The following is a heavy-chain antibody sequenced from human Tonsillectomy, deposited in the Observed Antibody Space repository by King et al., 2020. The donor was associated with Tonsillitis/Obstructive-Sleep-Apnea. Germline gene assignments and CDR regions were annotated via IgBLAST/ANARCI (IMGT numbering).Heavy chain of an antibody. J-gene: IGHJ4*02. CDR2: TYYRSKWYN. Sequence: QVQLQQSGPGLVKPSQTLSLTCAISGDSVSSNSGAWNWIRQSPSRGLECLGRTYYRSKWYNDYALSVKSRMTINPDTSMNQFSLQLNSVTPGDTAVYYCAREYGERWGYYFDYWGQGTLVTVSS. CDR3: AREYGERWGYYFDY. CDR1: GDSVSSNSGA. V-gene: IGHV6-1*01. D-gene: IGHD3-10*01.